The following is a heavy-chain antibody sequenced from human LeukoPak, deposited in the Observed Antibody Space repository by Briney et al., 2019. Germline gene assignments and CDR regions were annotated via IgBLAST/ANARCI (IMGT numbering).Heavy chain of an antibody. CDR1: GFTFSSYS. V-gene: IGHV3-21*01. J-gene: IGHJ6*03. CDR3: AREQEYYYGSGDAGYMDV. CDR2: ISSSSSYI. Sequence: GGSLRLSCAASGFTFSSYSMNWVRQAPGKGLEWVSSISSSSSYIYYADSVKGRFTISRDNAKNSLYLQMNSLRAEDTAVYYCAREQEYYYGSGDAGYMDVWGKGTTVTVSS. D-gene: IGHD3-10*01.